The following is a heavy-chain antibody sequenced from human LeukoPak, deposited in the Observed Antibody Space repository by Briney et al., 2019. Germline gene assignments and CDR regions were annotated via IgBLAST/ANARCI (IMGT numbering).Heavy chain of an antibody. CDR1: GYSISSGYY. V-gene: IGHV4-38-2*02. D-gene: IGHD6-13*01. CDR2: IYHSGST. Sequence: SETLSLTCTVSGYSISSGYYWGWIRQPPGKGLEWIGSIYHSGSTYYNPSLKSRVTISVDTSKNQLSLKLSSVTAADTAVYYCARRSTLRVAAAGYGFMDVWGKGTTVTVSS. CDR3: ARRSTLRVAAAGYGFMDV. J-gene: IGHJ6*03.